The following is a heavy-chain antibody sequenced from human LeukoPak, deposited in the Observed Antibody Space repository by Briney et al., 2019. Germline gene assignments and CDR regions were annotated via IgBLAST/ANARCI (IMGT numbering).Heavy chain of an antibody. D-gene: IGHD3-9*01. J-gene: IGHJ5*02. V-gene: IGHV1-69*13. CDR1: GGTFSSYA. Sequence: GASVKVSCKASGGTFSSYAISWVRQAPGQGLEWMGGIIPIIGTANYAQKFQGRVTITADESTSTAYMELSSLRSEDTAVYYCARAGILDILTGSLNWFDPWGQGTLVTVSS. CDR2: IIPIIGTA. CDR3: ARAGILDILTGSLNWFDP.